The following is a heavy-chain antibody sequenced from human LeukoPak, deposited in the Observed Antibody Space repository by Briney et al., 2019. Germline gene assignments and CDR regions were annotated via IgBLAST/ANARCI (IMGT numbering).Heavy chain of an antibody. Sequence: SGPALVKPTQTLTLTFTFSGFSLSTSGMCVSWIRQPPGKALDCLARFDWDDDKYYSTSLKTRLTISKDTSKNQVVLTMTNMDPVDTATYYCARIKGGIAAQSHFDYWGQGTLVTVSS. V-gene: IGHV2-70*11. D-gene: IGHD6-6*01. CDR1: GFSLSTSGMC. J-gene: IGHJ4*02. CDR2: FDWDDDK. CDR3: ARIKGGIAAQSHFDY.